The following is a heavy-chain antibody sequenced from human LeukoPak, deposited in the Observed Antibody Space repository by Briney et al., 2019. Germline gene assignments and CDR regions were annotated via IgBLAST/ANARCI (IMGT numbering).Heavy chain of an antibody. CDR2: INSNSGGP. CDR1: GYTFSDYY. V-gene: IGHV1-2*02. Sequence: ASVKVSCKTTGYTFSDYYMHWVRKAPGQALEWMGWINSNSGGPKYAQKFQGRVTMTRDTSISTVYMELNTLISDDTAIYYCARYLSGYDYFDYWGQGTLVTVSS. CDR3: ARYLSGYDYFDY. J-gene: IGHJ4*02. D-gene: IGHD5-12*01.